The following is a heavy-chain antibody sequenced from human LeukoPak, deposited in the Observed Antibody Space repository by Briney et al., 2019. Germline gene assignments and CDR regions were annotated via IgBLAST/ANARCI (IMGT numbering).Heavy chain of an antibody. Sequence: ASVKVSCKAYGYTFTSRYIHWVRQAPGQGLEWMGVINPSGGSTSYAQNFQGRVTMTRDTSTSTVYMELSSLRSEDTVAYYCAREGLQGDFDYWGQGTLVTVSS. CDR3: AREGLQGDFDY. D-gene: IGHD3-16*01. CDR2: INPSGGST. CDR1: GYTFTSRY. J-gene: IGHJ4*02. V-gene: IGHV1-46*01.